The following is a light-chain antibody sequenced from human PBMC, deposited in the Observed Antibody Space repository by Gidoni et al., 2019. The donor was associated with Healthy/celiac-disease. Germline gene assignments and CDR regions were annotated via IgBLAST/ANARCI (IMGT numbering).Light chain of an antibody. CDR3: QAWDSSTVV. J-gene: IGLJ2*01. V-gene: IGLV3-1*01. Sequence: SYPLTQPPSVSVSPGQTASITCSGDKLGDKYACWYQQKPGQSPVLVIYQDSKRPSGILERFSGSNSGNTATLTISGTQAMDEADYYCQAWDSSTVVFGGGTKLTVL. CDR2: QDS. CDR1: KLGDKY.